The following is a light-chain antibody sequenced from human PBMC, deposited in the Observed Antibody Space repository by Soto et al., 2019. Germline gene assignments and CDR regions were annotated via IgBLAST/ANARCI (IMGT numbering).Light chain of an antibody. J-gene: IGKJ1*01. Sequence: EIVMTQSPATLSVSPGERATLSCRATQSVGSNLAWFQQKPGQAPRLLIYSASIRATGIPARFSGSGSETEFTLTISSLQSEDFAVYYCQQYNKWPLTFGQGTKVDI. CDR1: QSVGSN. CDR3: QQYNKWPLT. V-gene: IGKV3-15*01. CDR2: SAS.